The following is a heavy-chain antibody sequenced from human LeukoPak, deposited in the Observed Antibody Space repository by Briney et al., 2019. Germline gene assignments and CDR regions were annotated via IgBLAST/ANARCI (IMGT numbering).Heavy chain of an antibody. V-gene: IGHV4-59*08. CDR1: GGSINTYF. J-gene: IGHJ5*02. CDR2: IYYSGST. Sequence: SETLSLTCTVSGGSINTYFWSWIRQPPGKGLEWIGYIYYSGSTNYNPSLKSRVTISVDTSKNQFSLKLSSVTAADTAVYYCARHENRSWYGDWFDPWGQGTLVTVSS. CDR3: ARHENRSWYGDWFDP. D-gene: IGHD6-13*01.